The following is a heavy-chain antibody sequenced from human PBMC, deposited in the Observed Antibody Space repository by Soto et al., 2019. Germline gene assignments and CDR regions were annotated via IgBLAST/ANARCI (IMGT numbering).Heavy chain of an antibody. J-gene: IGHJ5*01. CDR1: GGSVRAPDW. D-gene: IGHD1-1*01. V-gene: IGHV4-4*02. CDR3: ARVRQGCSANNCYFDP. CDR2: VHISGHS. Sequence: SETLSLTCTLSGGSVRAPDWWNWVRQSPDKGLEWIAEVHISGHSNYNPSLRSRVSVSTDSSKNQFYLNLNSVTAADTAIYYCARVRQGCSANNCYFDPWGQGTQVTVSS.